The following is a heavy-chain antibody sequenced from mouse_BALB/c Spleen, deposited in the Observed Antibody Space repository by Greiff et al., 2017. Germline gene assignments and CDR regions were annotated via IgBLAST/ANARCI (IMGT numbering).Heavy chain of an antibody. J-gene: IGHJ4*01. V-gene: IGHV3-2*02. Sequence: EVKLMESGPGLVKPSQSLSLTCTVTGYSITSDYAWNWIRQFPGNKLEWMGYISYSGSTSYNPSLKSRISITRDTSKNQFFLQLNSVTTEDTATYYCARLPYMDYWGQGTSVTVSS. CDR1: GYSITSDYA. CDR2: ISYSGST. CDR3: ARLPYMDY.